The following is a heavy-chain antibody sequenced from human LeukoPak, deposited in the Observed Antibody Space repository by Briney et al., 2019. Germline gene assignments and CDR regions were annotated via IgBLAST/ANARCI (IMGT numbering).Heavy chain of an antibody. CDR3: ARAVWPYYYGSGSYYAFDI. V-gene: IGHV3-48*03. CDR1: GFTFSTYE. J-gene: IGHJ3*02. CDR2: ISSSGSTI. Sequence: PGGSLRLSCAASGFTFSTYEMNWVRQARGKGLEWVSYISSSGSTIYYADSANGRFTISRDNAKNSLYLQVNSLRAEDTAVYYCARAVWPYYYGSGSYYAFDIWGQGTMVTVSS. D-gene: IGHD3-10*01.